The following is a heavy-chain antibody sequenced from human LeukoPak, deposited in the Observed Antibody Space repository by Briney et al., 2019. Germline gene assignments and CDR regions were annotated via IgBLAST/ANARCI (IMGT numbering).Heavy chain of an antibody. V-gene: IGHV3-48*03. D-gene: IGHD3-9*01. Sequence: GGSLRLSCAASGFTFMSYEMNWVRQAPGKGLEWVSYISSSGATKYHADSVKGRFTMSRDNAKNSLYLQMNSLRAEDTAVYYCARDPKDELRYFDWLFSFDYWGQGTLVTVSS. CDR3: ARDPKDELRYFDWLFSFDY. J-gene: IGHJ4*02. CDR1: GFTFMSYE. CDR2: ISSSGATK.